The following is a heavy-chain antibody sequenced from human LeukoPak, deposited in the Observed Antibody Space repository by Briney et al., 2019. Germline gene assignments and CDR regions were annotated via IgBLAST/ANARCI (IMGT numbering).Heavy chain of an antibody. V-gene: IGHV3-74*03. CDR2: INGDGSNT. CDR3: ARSKSCCSTDAFDI. Sequence: GGSLRLSRAPSRFSFSSHLLHWVRPAPGRGLVWVSRINGDGSNTTYADSVKGRFTISRHNAKNTLYLQMNSLRAEDTALYHCARSKSCCSTDAFDIWGQGTMVTVSS. D-gene: IGHD2-15*01. J-gene: IGHJ3*02. CDR1: RFSFSSHL.